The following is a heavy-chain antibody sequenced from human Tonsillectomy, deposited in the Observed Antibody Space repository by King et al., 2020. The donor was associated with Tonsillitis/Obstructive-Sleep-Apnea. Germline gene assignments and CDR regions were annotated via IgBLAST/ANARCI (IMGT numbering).Heavy chain of an antibody. J-gene: IGHJ5*02. CDR2: MNPNSGNT. D-gene: IGHD6-19*01. Sequence: VQLVESGAEVKKPGASVKVSCKASGYTFTSYDINWVRQATGQGLEWMGWMNPNSGNTGYAQKFQGRVTMTRNTSITTAYMELRSLRFEDTDVYYCARPCISVAGHSWFDPWGQGTMVTVSS. V-gene: IGHV1-8*01. CDR3: ARPCISVAGHSWFDP. CDR1: GYTFTSYD.